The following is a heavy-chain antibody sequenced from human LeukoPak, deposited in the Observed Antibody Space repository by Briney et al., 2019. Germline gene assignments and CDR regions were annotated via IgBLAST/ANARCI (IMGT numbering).Heavy chain of an antibody. V-gene: IGHV4-59*11. Sequence: SETLSLTCTVSGGSISSHYWSWIRQPPGKGLEWIGYIYYSGSTNYNPSLKSRVTISVDTSKNQFSLKLSSVTAADTAVYYCARVRTQSSRGSYFQHWGQGTLVTVSS. CDR3: ARVRTQSSRGSYFQH. CDR1: GGSISSHY. CDR2: IYYSGST. D-gene: IGHD2-15*01. J-gene: IGHJ1*01.